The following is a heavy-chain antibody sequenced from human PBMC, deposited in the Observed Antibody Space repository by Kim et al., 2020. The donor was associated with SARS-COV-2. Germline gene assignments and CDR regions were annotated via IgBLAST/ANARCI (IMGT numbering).Heavy chain of an antibody. V-gene: IGHV3-9*01. CDR2: ISWNSNIV. Sequence: GGSLRLSCAASGITLRDYAMHWVRQAPGKGLEWVSGISWNSNIVAYADSVKGRFTISRDNAKNALYLQMNSLTTEDTAFYFCAGALNFYDSSGPDPAWGQGTLVTVSS. J-gene: IGHJ5*02. D-gene: IGHD3-22*01. CDR1: GITLRDYA. CDR3: AGALNFYDSSGPDPA.